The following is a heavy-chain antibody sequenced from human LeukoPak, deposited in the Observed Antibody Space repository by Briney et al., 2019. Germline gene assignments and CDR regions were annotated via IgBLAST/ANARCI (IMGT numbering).Heavy chain of an antibody. CDR2: IKEDGSEK. J-gene: IGHJ4*02. CDR1: GFTFGTYW. CDR3: ARGGDRSGYYSLDY. Sequence: GGSLRLSCVASGFTFGTYWMSWVRQAPGKGLEWVAKIKEDGSEKYYVDSVKGRFTISRDNAKNSLFLQMNSLRAEDTAAYYCARGGDRSGYYSLDYWGQGTLVTVSS. V-gene: IGHV3-7*01. D-gene: IGHD3-22*01.